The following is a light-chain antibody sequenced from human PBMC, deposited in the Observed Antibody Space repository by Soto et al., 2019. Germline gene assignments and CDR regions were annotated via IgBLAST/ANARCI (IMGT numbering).Light chain of an antibody. CDR3: QQYESPWT. Sequence: EIVLTQSPGTLSLSPGERATLSCRASQSVSSRYLAWYQQKPGQAPRLLIYATSTRATGFPDRFSGSGSETYFTLTISRLEPEDFAVYYCQQYESPWTFGQGTKVEMK. CDR1: QSVSSRY. V-gene: IGKV3-20*01. J-gene: IGKJ1*01. CDR2: ATS.